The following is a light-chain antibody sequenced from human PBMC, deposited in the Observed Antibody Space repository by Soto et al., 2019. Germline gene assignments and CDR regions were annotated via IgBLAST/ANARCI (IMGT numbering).Light chain of an antibody. J-gene: IGLJ2*01. Sequence: QSVLTQPPSVSGAPGQRVTISCTGSGPNIGAGYDVHWYQQLPGTAPKLLIYGNSNRPSGVPDRFSGSNSGTTASLAITGLQAEDEADYYCQSYDSSLSAPVFGGGTKLTVL. CDR2: GNS. CDR1: GPNIGAGYD. V-gene: IGLV1-40*01. CDR3: QSYDSSLSAPV.